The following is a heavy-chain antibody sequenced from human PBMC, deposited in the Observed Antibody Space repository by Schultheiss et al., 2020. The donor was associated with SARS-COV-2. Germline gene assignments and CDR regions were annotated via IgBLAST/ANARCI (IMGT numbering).Heavy chain of an antibody. CDR3: ARTLRRAEYYFDY. J-gene: IGHJ4*02. CDR2: IYYSGST. D-gene: IGHD4-17*01. V-gene: IGHV4-34*09. Sequence: SETLSLTCAVYGGSFSGYYWSWIRQPPGKGLEWIGYIYYSGSTYYNPSLKSRVTISVDTSKNQFSLKLSSVTAADTAVYYCARTLRRAEYYFDYWGQGTLVTVSS. CDR1: GGSFSGYY.